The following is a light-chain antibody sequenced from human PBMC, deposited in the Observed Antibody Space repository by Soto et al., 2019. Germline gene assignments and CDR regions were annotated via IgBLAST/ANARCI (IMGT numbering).Light chain of an antibody. CDR2: DAS. CDR1: QSVRSY. CDR3: QQRSDWPVT. Sequence: EIVLKQSPATLSLSPGERATLSCRASQSVRSYLAWYQQKPGQAPRLLIYDASSRATGIPARFSGSGSGTDFSLTISSLEPEDFAIYYCQQRSDWPVTFGQGTKV. V-gene: IGKV3-11*01. J-gene: IGKJ1*01.